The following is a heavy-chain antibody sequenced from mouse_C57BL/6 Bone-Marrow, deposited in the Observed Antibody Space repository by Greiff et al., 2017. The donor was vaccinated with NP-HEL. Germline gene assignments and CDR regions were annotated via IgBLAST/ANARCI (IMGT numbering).Heavy chain of an antibody. V-gene: IGHV1-69*01. CDR3: ARGYGSSYERYFDV. Sequence: QVQLQQPGAELVMPGASVKLSCKASGYTFTSYWMHWVKQRPGQGLEWIGEIDPSDSYTNYNQKFKGKSTLTVDKSSSTAYMQLSSLTSEDSAVYYCARGYGSSYERYFDVWGTGTTVTVSS. CDR1: GYTFTSYW. J-gene: IGHJ1*03. D-gene: IGHD1-1*01. CDR2: IDPSDSYT.